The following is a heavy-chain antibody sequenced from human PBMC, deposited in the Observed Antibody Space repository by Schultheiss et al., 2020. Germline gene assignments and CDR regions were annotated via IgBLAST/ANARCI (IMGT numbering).Heavy chain of an antibody. CDR2: INHSGST. Sequence: SETLSLTCTVSGGSISSYYWNWIRQPPGKGLEWIGEINHSGSTNYNPSLKSRVTISVDTSKNQFSLNLNSVTAADTAVYYCARAGSGWSARYFQNWGQGTLVTVSS. D-gene: IGHD6-19*01. CDR3: ARAGSGWSARYFQN. J-gene: IGHJ1*01. CDR1: GGSISSYY. V-gene: IGHV4-34*01.